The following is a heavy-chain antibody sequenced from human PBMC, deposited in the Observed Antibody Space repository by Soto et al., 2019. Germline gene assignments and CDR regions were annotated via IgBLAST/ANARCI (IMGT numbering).Heavy chain of an antibody. V-gene: IGHV3-21*01. D-gene: IGHD2-15*01. J-gene: IGHJ4*02. CDR3: GREGGYCNGGGCRYFDY. Sequence: VLLVESGGGLVKPGGSLRLSCAASGFTFSTYSMNWVRQAPGKGLEWVSSINTASYIYYADSVKGRFTISRDDAKNSLYLQMNSLRDEDTAVYYCGREGGYCNGGGCRYFDYWGQGTLVTVSS. CDR2: INTASYI. CDR1: GFTFSTYS.